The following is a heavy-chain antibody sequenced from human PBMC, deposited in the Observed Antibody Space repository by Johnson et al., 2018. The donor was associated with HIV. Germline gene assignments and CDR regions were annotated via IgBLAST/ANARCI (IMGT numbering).Heavy chain of an antibody. CDR1: GFTLSNYG. J-gene: IGHJ3*02. V-gene: IGHV3-33*06. CDR2: IWHDGSNK. CDR3: AQENFEWELGAFDI. Sequence: QVQLVESGGGVVQPGRSLRLSCAASGFTLSNYGMHWVRQAPGKGLEWVAVIWHDGSNKYYADSVKGRFTISRDNSKNTLYLQMNSLRAEDTAVYYGAQENFEWELGAFDIWGQGTMVTVSS. D-gene: IGHD1-26*01.